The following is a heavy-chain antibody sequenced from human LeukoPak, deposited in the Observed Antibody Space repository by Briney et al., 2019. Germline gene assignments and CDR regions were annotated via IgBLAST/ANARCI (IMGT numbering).Heavy chain of an antibody. CDR1: GFTFDDYG. CDR3: ARKGFGKLLFDY. CDR2: INWNGGST. Sequence: GGSLRLSCAASGFTFDDYGMSWVRQAPGKGLEWVSGINWNGGSTGYADSVKGRFTISRDNAKNSLYLQMNSLRAEDTALYHCARKGFGKLLFDYWGQGTLVTVSS. V-gene: IGHV3-20*01. J-gene: IGHJ4*02. D-gene: IGHD3-10*01.